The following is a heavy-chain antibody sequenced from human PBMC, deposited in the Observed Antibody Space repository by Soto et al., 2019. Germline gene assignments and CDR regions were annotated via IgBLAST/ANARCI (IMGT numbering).Heavy chain of an antibody. CDR3: ASSPSGGYDSSGYYSPHYYYYYGMDV. CDR2: IYKTGST. J-gene: IGHJ6*02. D-gene: IGHD3-22*01. V-gene: IGHV4-31*03. CDR1: GGSINSGGHY. Sequence: PSETLSLTCSVSGGSINSGGHYWSWIRQHPGKGLEWIGHIYKTGSTDFNPSLKDRLTISIDTSKNQFSLKLSSVTAADTAVYYCASSPSGGYDSSGYYSPHYYYYYGMDVWGQGTTVTVSS.